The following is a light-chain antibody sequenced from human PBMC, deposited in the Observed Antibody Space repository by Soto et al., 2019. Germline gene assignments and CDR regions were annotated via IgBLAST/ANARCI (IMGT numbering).Light chain of an antibody. V-gene: IGKV3-20*01. CDR2: GAS. Sequence: EIVLTQSPGTLSLSPGERATLSCRASQSVSSSYLAWYQQKPGQAPRLLIYGASSRATGIPDRFSGSGSGTDFTLTISRLEPXXXAVXYXQXXGSSPVTFGQGTRLEIK. CDR3: QXXGSSPVT. J-gene: IGKJ5*01. CDR1: QSVSSSY.